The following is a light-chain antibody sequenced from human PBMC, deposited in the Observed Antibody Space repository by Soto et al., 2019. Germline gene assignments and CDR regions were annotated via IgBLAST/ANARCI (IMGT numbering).Light chain of an antibody. J-gene: IGKJ4*01. CDR1: QSITTF. CDR3: QQYSTYPLT. CDR2: DAS. Sequence: DIQMNKSPSTLSASIGDRVTITCRASQSITTFLAWYQQKPVKAPQILIYDASKLEPGVPSRLSGGGSGTEFTLTISSLQPDDFATYYCQQYSTYPLTFGGGTTVDIK. V-gene: IGKV1-5*01.